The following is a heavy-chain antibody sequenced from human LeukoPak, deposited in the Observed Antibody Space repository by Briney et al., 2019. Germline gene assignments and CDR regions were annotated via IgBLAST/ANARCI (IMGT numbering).Heavy chain of an antibody. CDR2: IYPCGAYT. D-gene: IGHD6-13*01. CDR3: ARPYSSSWDTGGAEYFQH. V-gene: IGHV5-51*01. CDR1: GYSFTSYW. J-gene: IGHJ1*01. Sequence: GESLKISCKGSGYSFTSYWIGWVRQMPGKGLEWMGIIYPCGAYTRYSPSFQGQVTISADKSISTDYLQWSSLKASDTATYYCARPYSSSWDTGGAEYFQHWGQGTLVTVSS.